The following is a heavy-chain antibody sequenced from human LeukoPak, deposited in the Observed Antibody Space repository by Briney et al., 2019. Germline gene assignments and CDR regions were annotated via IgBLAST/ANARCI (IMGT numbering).Heavy chain of an antibody. V-gene: IGHV4-59*12. J-gene: IGHJ6*02. D-gene: IGHD2-2*01. Sequence: PSETLSLTCTVSGGSISSYYWSWIRQPPGKGLEWIGYIYYSGSTNYNPSLKSRVTISVDTSKNQFSLKLSSVTAADTAVYYCAREVVPAAMSNYYYYGMDVWGQGTTVTVSS. CDR2: IYYSGST. CDR1: GGSISSYY. CDR3: AREVVPAAMSNYYYYGMDV.